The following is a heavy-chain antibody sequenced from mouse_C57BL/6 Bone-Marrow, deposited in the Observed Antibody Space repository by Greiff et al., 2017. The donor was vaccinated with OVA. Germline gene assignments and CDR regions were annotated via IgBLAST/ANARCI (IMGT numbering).Heavy chain of an antibody. Sequence: EVQGVESGGDLVKPGGSLKLSCAASGFTFSSYGMSWVRQTPDKRLEWVATISSGGSYTYYPDSVKGRFTISRDNAKNTLYLQMSSLKSEDTAMYYCARRWLLTDFDVWGTGTTVTVSS. CDR1: GFTFSSYG. CDR2: ISSGGSYT. V-gene: IGHV5-6*01. J-gene: IGHJ1*03. D-gene: IGHD2-3*01. CDR3: ARRWLLTDFDV.